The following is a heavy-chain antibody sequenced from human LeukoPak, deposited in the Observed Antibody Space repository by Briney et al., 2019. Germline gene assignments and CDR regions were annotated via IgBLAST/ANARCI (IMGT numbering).Heavy chain of an antibody. CDR3: ARDFNWAFDY. CDR1: RFMFSAYN. D-gene: IGHD3-16*01. CDR2: ISHDGNTG. J-gene: IGHJ4*02. V-gene: IGHV3-30-3*01. Sequence: GGSLRLSCAASRFMFSAYNMHWVRQVPGKGLEWLAIISHDGNTGHYADSVKGRFTISRDNSKDTVDLQMNSLRADDTAVYYCARDFNWAFDYWGQGTLVTVSS.